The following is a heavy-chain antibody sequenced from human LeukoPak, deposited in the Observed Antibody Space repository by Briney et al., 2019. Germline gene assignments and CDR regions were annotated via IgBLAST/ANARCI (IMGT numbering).Heavy chain of an antibody. D-gene: IGHD6-13*01. V-gene: IGHV3-30*02. CDR2: IRYDGSNK. J-gene: IGHJ4*02. CDR3: AKFRIAAAGFFDY. Sequence: AGGSLRLSCAASGSTFSTDAMHWVRQAPGKGLEWVAFIRYDGSNKYYADSVKGRFTISRDNSKNTLYLQMNSLRAEDTAVYYCAKFRIAAAGFFDYWGQGTLVTVSS. CDR1: GSTFSTDA.